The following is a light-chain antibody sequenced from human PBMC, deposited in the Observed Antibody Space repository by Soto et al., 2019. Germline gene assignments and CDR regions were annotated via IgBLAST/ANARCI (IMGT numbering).Light chain of an antibody. V-gene: IGKV1-39*01. CDR1: QSITTY. CDR3: QQSYGTPWT. CDR2: GAS. J-gene: IGKJ1*01. Sequence: DIQMTQSPPSLSASVGDRVTVTCRASQSITTYLNWYQQKPGRAPKLLIYGASSLQSGVPSRFSRSGSGTDFTLTITSLQPEDFATYICQQSYGTPWTFGQGTKVEIK.